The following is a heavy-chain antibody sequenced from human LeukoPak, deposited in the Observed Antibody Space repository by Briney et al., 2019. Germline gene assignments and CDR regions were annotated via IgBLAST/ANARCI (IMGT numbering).Heavy chain of an antibody. D-gene: IGHD5-18*01. CDR3: TTDVSSYGD. V-gene: IGHV3-30*03. J-gene: IGHJ4*02. CDR1: GFTFSSYG. Sequence: GGSLRLSCAASGFTFSSYGMHWVRQAPGKGLEWVAVISYDGSNKYYADSVKGRFTISRDNSKNTLYLQMNSLKTEDTAVYYCTTDVSSYGDWGQGTLVTVSS. CDR2: ISYDGSNK.